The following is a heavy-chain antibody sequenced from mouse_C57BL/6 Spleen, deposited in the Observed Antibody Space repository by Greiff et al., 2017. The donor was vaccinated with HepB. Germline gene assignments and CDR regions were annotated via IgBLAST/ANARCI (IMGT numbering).Heavy chain of an antibody. CDR2: ISDGGSYT. D-gene: IGHD5-1-1*01. Sequence: DVMLVESGGGLVKPGGSLKLSCAASGFTFSSYAMSWVRQTPEERLEWVATISDGGSYTYYPDNVKGRFTISRDNAKNNLYLQMSHLKSEDTAMYYCARDYHTRGYAMDYWGQGTSVTVSS. CDR1: GFTFSSYA. J-gene: IGHJ4*01. V-gene: IGHV5-4*01. CDR3: ARDYHTRGYAMDY.